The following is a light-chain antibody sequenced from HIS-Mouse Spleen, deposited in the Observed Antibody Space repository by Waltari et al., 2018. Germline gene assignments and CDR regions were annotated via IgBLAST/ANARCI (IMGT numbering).Light chain of an antibody. V-gene: IGKV2-28*01. CDR2: LGS. J-gene: IGKJ5*01. Sequence: DIVMTQSPLSLPVTPGEPASIPCRSSQSLRHSNGYNYLDWYLQKPGQSPQLLIYLGSNRASGVPDRFSGSGSGTDFTLKISRVEAEDVGVYYCMQALQTSITFGQGTRLEIK. CDR3: MQALQTSIT. CDR1: QSLRHSNGYNY.